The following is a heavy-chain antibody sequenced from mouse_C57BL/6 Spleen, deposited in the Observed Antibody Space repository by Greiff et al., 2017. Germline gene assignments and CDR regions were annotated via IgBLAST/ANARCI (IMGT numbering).Heavy chain of an antibody. CDR2: IYPGSGNT. J-gene: IGHJ4*01. CDR1: GYTFTDYY. D-gene: IGHD1-1*01. Sequence: QVQLQQSGPELVKPGASVKISCKASGYTFTDYYINWVKQRPGQGLEWIGWIYPGSGNTKYNEKFKGKATLTVDTSSSTAYMQLSSLTSEDSAVYFCARDRFDYYGSSIYYAMDYWGQGTSVTVSS. CDR3: ARDRFDYYGSSIYYAMDY. V-gene: IGHV1-84*01.